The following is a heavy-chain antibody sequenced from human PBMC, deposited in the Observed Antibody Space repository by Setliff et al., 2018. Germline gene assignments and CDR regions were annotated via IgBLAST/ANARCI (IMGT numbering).Heavy chain of an antibody. CDR3: ARGYSSGWGYYYYYYMDV. V-gene: IGHV4-4*02. D-gene: IGHD6-19*01. CDR2: IYHDGND. J-gene: IGHJ6*03. Sequence: SETLSLTCTVSGASINSLSWWSWVRQPPGKGLEWIGEIYHDGNDKYTPSVHYSPSLKSRVTISIDKSNNQFSLKLTSMTAADTAVYYCARGYSSGWGYYYYYYMDVWGKGTTVTVSS. CDR1: GASINSLSW.